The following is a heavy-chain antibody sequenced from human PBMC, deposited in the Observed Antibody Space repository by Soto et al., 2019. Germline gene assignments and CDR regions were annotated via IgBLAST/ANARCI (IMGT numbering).Heavy chain of an antibody. CDR1: GDTFNSYG. D-gene: IGHD6-13*01. J-gene: IGHJ3*01. CDR2: IVPMFGTT. V-gene: IGHV1-69*01. CDR3: ARELADVHIWDAFDV. Sequence: QVQLVQSGPELKKPGSSVKVSCKAPGDTFNSYGISWVRQAPGQGLEWMGGIVPMFGTTNLALKFEDRVTITADELTTTVYMEIRGLTSEATAVYYCARELADVHIWDAFDVWGHGTRVTVSS.